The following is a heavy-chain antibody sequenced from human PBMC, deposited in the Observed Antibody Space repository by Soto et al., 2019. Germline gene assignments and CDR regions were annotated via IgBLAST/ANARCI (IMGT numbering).Heavy chain of an antibody. V-gene: IGHV1-69*02. Sequence: QVQLVQSGAEVKKPGSSVKVSCKASGGTFSSYTISWVRQAPGQGLEWMGRIIPILGIANYAHKFQGRVTITADKSTSTADMELSSLRSEDTAVYYCASPVYGSGSYTPFDYWGQGTRVTVSS. D-gene: IGHD3-10*01. J-gene: IGHJ4*02. CDR1: GGTFSSYT. CDR2: IIPILGIA. CDR3: ASPVYGSGSYTPFDY.